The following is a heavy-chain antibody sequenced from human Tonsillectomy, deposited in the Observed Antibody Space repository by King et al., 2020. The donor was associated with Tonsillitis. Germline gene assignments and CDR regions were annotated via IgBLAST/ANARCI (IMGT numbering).Heavy chain of an antibody. V-gene: IGHV4-34*01. Sequence: VQLQQWGAGLLKPSETLSLTCAVYGGSFSGYYWSWIRQPPGKGLEWIGEINHSGSTNYNPSLKSRVTISVDTSKNQFSLKLSSVTAADTAVYYCASSRYDSSGYYPHLFDYWGQGTLVTVSS. J-gene: IGHJ4*02. CDR2: INHSGST. D-gene: IGHD3-22*01. CDR1: GGSFSGYY. CDR3: ASSRYDSSGYYPHLFDY.